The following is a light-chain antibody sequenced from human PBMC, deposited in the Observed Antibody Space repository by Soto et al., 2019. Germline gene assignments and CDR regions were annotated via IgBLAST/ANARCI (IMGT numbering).Light chain of an antibody. J-gene: IGLJ1*01. CDR2: DVR. Sequence: QSVLTQPASVSGSPGQSIIISCTGTSDDVGGYDFVSWYQQRPGSVPQPIIYDVRYRPSGASPRFSGSKSGHTAYLTISGLQSDDEADYFCSSYTSTYSLVFGSGTQVTVL. CDR3: SSYTSTYSLV. V-gene: IGLV2-14*03. CDR1: SDDVGGYDF.